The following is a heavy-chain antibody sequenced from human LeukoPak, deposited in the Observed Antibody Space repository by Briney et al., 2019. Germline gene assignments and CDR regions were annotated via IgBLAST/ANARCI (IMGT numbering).Heavy chain of an antibody. CDR2: INPNSGGT. J-gene: IGHJ6*02. V-gene: IGHV1-2*02. CDR1: GYTVTGYY. D-gene: IGHD3-9*01. CDR3: ARVQYYDILTGRYGMDV. Sequence: ASVKVSCKASGYTVTGYYMHWVRQAPGQGLEWMGWINPNSGGTNYAQKFQGRVTMTRDTSISTAYMELSRLRSDDTAVYYCARVQYYDILTGRYGMDVWGQGTTVTVSS.